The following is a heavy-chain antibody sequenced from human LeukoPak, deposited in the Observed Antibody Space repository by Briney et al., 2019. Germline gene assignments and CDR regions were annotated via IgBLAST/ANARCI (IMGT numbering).Heavy chain of an antibody. CDR1: GGSFSGYY. CDR2: INHSGST. D-gene: IGHD5-24*01. J-gene: IGHJ6*03. CDR3: ARAAWDGYNYYYYYMDV. V-gene: IGHV4-34*01. Sequence: SETLSLTCAVYGGSFSGYYWSWIRQPPGKGLEWIGEINHSGSTNYNPSLKSRVTISVDTSKNQFSLKLSSVTAADTPVYYCARAAWDGYNYYYYYMDVWGKGTTVTISS.